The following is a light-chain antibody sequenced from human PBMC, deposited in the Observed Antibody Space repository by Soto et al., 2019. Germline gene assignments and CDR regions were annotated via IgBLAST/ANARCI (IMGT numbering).Light chain of an antibody. J-gene: IGKJ2*01. CDR1: QSVRSNS. CDR3: QQYAGSPRT. Sequence: EIVLTQSTGTLSSSPGETATLSCRASQSVRSNSLAWYQQKPGQAPRLLIYDASSSATGIPDRFSGSGSDTDFTLTISRLEPEDFAVYYCQQYAGSPRTFGQGTKLEIK. V-gene: IGKV3-20*01. CDR2: DAS.